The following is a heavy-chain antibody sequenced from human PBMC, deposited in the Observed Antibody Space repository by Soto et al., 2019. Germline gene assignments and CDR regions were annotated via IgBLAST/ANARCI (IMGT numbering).Heavy chain of an antibody. CDR2: IIPILGIA. J-gene: IGHJ5*02. V-gene: IGHV1-69*04. Sequence: GVSVKVSCKASGGTFSSNTISWVRHAPGQGLEWMGRIIPILGIANYAQKFQGRVTITADKSTSTAYMELSSLRSEDTAVYYCARDNSWDTDWFDPWGQGTLVTVSS. CDR1: GGTFSSNT. D-gene: IGHD6-13*01. CDR3: ARDNSWDTDWFDP.